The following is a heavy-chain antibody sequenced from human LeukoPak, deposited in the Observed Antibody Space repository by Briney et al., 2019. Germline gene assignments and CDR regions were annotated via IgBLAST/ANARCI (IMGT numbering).Heavy chain of an antibody. J-gene: IGHJ4*02. V-gene: IGHV3-30*04. CDR1: AFTFSTYS. CDR3: ARGLRIAVADNIDY. CDR2: ISYDGPNK. Sequence: GGSLRLSCAASAFTFSTYSMHWVRQAPGKGLEWVAAISYDGPNKNYADSVKGRFTISRDNSKNTLYLQMNSLRAEDTAVYYCARGLRIAVADNIDYWGQGTLVTVSS. D-gene: IGHD6-19*01.